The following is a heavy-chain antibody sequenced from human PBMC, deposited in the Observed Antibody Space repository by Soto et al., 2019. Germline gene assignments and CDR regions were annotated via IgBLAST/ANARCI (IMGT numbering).Heavy chain of an antibody. Sequence: GGSLRLSCAASGFTFSSYWMHWVRQAPGKGLVWVSRINIDGSSTSYADSVKGRFTISRDNAKNTLYLQMNSLRVEDTAVYYCARGRGYCSGSSCLVDFWGQGTLVTVSS. J-gene: IGHJ4*02. V-gene: IGHV3-74*01. D-gene: IGHD2-15*01. CDR2: INIDGSST. CDR3: ARGRGYCSGSSCLVDF. CDR1: GFTFSSYW.